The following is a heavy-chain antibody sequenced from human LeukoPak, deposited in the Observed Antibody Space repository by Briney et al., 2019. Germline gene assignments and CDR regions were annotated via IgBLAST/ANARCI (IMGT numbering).Heavy chain of an antibody. Sequence: ASVKVSCKASGGTFSSYAISWVRQAPGQGLEWMGGVIPIFGTANYAQKFQGRVTITADKSTSTAYMELSSLRSEDTAVYYCARGLSGPADGMDVWGKGTTVTVSS. J-gene: IGHJ6*04. CDR1: GGTFSSYA. V-gene: IGHV1-69*06. CDR3: ARGLSGPADGMDV. D-gene: IGHD6-19*01. CDR2: VIPIFGTA.